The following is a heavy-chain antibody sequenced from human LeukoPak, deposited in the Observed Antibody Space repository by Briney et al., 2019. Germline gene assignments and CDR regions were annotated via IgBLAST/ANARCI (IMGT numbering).Heavy chain of an antibody. J-gene: IGHJ4*02. CDR2: ISYDGSNK. V-gene: IGHV3-30*04. D-gene: IGHD3-3*01. CDR3: ASEIIFGSFDY. Sequence: GGSLRLSCAASGFTFSSYAMHWVRQAPGRGLEWVAVISYDGSNKYYADSVKGRFTISRDNSKNTLYLQMNSLRAEDTAVYYCASEIIFGSFDYWGQGTLVTVSS. CDR1: GFTFSSYA.